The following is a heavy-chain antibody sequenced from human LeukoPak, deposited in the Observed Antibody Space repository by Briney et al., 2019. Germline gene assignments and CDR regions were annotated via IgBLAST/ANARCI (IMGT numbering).Heavy chain of an antibody. D-gene: IGHD3-10*01. V-gene: IGHV1-69*05. CDR2: IIPIFGTA. CDR1: GGTFSSYA. J-gene: IGHJ4*02. Sequence: SVKVSCKASGGTFSSYAISWVRQAPGQGLEWMGRIIPIFGTANYAQKFQGRVTITTDESTSTAYMELSSLRSEDTAVYYCARASDEIWFGELFAMSLLYWGQGTLVTVSS. CDR3: ARASDEIWFGELFAMSLLY.